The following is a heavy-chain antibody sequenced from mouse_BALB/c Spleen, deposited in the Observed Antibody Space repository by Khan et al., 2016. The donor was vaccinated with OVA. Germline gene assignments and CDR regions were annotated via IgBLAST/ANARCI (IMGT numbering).Heavy chain of an antibody. CDR3: ARSDSSAMDY. CDR2: IYPGSGSN. Sequence: QVQLQQSGAELVRPGASVNLSCKTSGYIFTSYWIHWVKQRSGQGLEWIARIYPGSGSNHYNEKFKGKATLTADKSSKTAHMQLSSLKSEDSSVYFCARSDSSAMDYWGQGTSVTVSS. D-gene: IGHD3-2*01. J-gene: IGHJ4*01. V-gene: IGHV1-76*01. CDR1: GYIFTSYW.